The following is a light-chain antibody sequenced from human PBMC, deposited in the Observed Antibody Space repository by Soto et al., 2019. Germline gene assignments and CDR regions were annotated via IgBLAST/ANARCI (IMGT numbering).Light chain of an antibody. Sequence: EIFLTQSPGILSLSPGERATLSCRSSQSVSSSYLAWYQQKPGQAPRLLIYGASSRATGIPDRFSGSGSGTDFTLTISSLEPEDFALYYCQQRSNWPITFGQGTRLEI. CDR3: QQRSNWPIT. CDR2: GAS. J-gene: IGKJ5*01. V-gene: IGKV3D-20*02. CDR1: QSVSSSY.